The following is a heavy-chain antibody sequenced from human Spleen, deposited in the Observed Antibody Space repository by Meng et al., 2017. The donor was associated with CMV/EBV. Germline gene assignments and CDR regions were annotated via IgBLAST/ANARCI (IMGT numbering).Heavy chain of an antibody. CDR2: IYNSGST. D-gene: IGHD6-13*01. CDR3: ASEYSSSWYYYYGMDV. Sequence: SETLSLTCTVSGDSVSSGSYYWSWIRQPLGKGLEWIGYIYNSGSTTYNPSLKSRGTILVDTSKNQFSLKLSSVTAADTAVYYCASEYSSSWYYYYGMDVWGQGTTVTVSS. V-gene: IGHV4-61*01. J-gene: IGHJ6*02. CDR1: GDSVSSGSYY.